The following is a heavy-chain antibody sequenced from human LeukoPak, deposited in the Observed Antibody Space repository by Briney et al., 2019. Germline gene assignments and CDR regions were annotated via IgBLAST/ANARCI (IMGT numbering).Heavy chain of an antibody. V-gene: IGHV4-39*01. D-gene: IGHD3-22*01. Sequence: SETLSLTCTVSGGSINNASYHWGWLRQPPGKGLEWIGSIYYNGSTYYSPSLKSRLTISVDTSKNHFSLRLTSVTAADTAVYYCARHYYDSSGYWSPPGDYWAQGTLVTVSP. CDR1: GGSINNASYH. CDR3: ARHYYDSSGYWSPPGDY. CDR2: IYYNGST. J-gene: IGHJ4*02.